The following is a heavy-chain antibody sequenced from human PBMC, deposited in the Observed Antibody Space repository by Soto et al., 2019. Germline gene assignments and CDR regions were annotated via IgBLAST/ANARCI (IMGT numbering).Heavy chain of an antibody. Sequence: GGSLRLSCAASGFTFSSYAMHWVRQAPGKGLEWVAVISYDGSNKYYADSVKGRFTISRDNSKNTLYLQMNSLRAEDTAVYYCARDSVLRSGYYYGMDVWGQGTTVTVSS. J-gene: IGHJ6*02. CDR1: GFTFSSYA. CDR2: ISYDGSNK. D-gene: IGHD2-8*02. CDR3: ARDSVLRSGYYYGMDV. V-gene: IGHV3-30-3*01.